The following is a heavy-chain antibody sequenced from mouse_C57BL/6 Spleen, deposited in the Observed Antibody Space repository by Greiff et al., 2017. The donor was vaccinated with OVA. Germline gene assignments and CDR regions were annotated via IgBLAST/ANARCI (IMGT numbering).Heavy chain of an antibody. V-gene: IGHV1-64*01. CDR2: IHPNSGST. Sequence: QVQLQQSGAELVKPGASVKLSCKASGYTFTSYWMHWVKQRPGQGLEWIGMIHPNSGSTNYNEKFKSKATLTVDKSSSTAYMQLSSLTSEDSAVYYCARDYGSSPYYAMGYWGQGTSVTVSS. J-gene: IGHJ4*01. CDR3: ARDYGSSPYYAMGY. D-gene: IGHD1-1*01. CDR1: GYTFTSYW.